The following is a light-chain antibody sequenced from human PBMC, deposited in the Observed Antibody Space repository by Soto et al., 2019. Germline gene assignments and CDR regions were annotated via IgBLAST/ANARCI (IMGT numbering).Light chain of an antibody. CDR1: QSLDTW. J-gene: IGKJ4*01. V-gene: IGKV1-5*01. Sequence: DIQMTQSPSTLSASVGDRVTITCRASQSLDTWLAWYQQKPGKAPKILISDASNLESGVPSRFSGSGSGTEFTLTISSLQPDDSATYYCQQYNSWQLSFGGGTKV. CDR2: DAS. CDR3: QQYNSWQLS.